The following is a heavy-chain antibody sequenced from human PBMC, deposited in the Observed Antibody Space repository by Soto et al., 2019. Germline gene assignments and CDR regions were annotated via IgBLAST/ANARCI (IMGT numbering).Heavy chain of an antibody. J-gene: IGHJ4*02. CDR1: GFTFSTYS. D-gene: IGHD6-19*01. Sequence: GSLRLSCAASGFTFSTYSMNWVRQAPGKGLEWVSSISSSSTIYYADSVEGRFTISRDNVQNSLYLQMHSLRAEDTAVYYCARERGSGWTFDYWGQGTLVTSPQ. CDR3: ARERGSGWTFDY. V-gene: IGHV3-48*01. CDR2: ISSSSTI.